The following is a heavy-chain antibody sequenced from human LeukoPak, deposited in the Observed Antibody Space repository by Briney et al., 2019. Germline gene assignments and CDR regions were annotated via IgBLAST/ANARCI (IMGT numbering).Heavy chain of an antibody. V-gene: IGHV1-2*02. CDR1: GYTFTGYY. Sequence: ASVKVSCKASGYTFTGYYMHWVRQAPGQGLEWMGWINPNSGGTNYAQKFQGRVTMTRDTSISTAYMELSRLRSDDTAVYYCARIKSSGWGVAFDYWGQGTLVTVSS. CDR3: ARIKSSGWGVAFDY. CDR2: INPNSGGT. D-gene: IGHD6-19*01. J-gene: IGHJ4*02.